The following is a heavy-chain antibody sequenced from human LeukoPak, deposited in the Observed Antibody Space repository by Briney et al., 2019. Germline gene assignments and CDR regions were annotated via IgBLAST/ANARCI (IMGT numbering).Heavy chain of an antibody. CDR3: AKDPEHSSSWLNDY. CDR1: GFTFSSYA. J-gene: IGHJ4*02. D-gene: IGHD6-13*01. CDR2: ISGSGGST. V-gene: IGHV3-23*01. Sequence: GGSLRLSCAASGFTFSSYAMSGVRQAPGEGLEGGSAISGSGGSTYYADSVKGRFTISRDNSKNTLYLQMNSLRAEATAVYYWAKDPEHSSSWLNDYWGQGTLVTVSS.